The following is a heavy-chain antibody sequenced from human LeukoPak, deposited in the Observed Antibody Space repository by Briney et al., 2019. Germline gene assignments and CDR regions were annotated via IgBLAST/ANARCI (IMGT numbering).Heavy chain of an antibody. Sequence: SETLSLTCTVSGCSISSSSYYWGWIRQPPGKGLEWIVSIYYSGRTYYNPSLKSRVSISVDTSKTQYSLKLSSVTAADTAVYYCALPLPAAGISTVYWGQGTLVTVSS. CDR3: ALPLPAAGISTVY. CDR1: GCSISSSSYY. D-gene: IGHD6-13*01. J-gene: IGHJ4*02. CDR2: IYYSGRT. V-gene: IGHV4-39*01.